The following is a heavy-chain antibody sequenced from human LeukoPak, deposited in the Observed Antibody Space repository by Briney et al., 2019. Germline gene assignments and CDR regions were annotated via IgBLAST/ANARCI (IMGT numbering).Heavy chain of an antibody. CDR3: AREGRITMVRGVIITFDYYYMDV. D-gene: IGHD3-10*01. CDR1: GYTFTSYG. Sequence: ASVKVSCKASGYTFTSYGISWVRQAPGQGLEWMGWISAYNGNTNYAQKLQGRVTMTTDTSTGTAYMELRSLRSDDTAVYYCAREGRITMVRGVIITFDYYYMDVWGKGTTVTISS. J-gene: IGHJ6*03. CDR2: ISAYNGNT. V-gene: IGHV1-18*01.